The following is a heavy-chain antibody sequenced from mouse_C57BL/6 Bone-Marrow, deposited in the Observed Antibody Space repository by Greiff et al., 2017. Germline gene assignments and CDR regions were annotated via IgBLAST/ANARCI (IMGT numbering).Heavy chain of an antibody. CDR3: ARYGYYGITFDY. V-gene: IGHV7-3*01. D-gene: IGHD1-1*01. CDR2: IRNKANGYTT. Sequence: EVQRVESGGGLVQPGGSLSLSCAASGFTFTDYYMSWVRQPPGKALEWLGFIRNKANGYTTEYSASVKGRFTISRDNSQSILYLQMNALRAEDSATYYCARYGYYGITFDYWGQGTTLTVSS. CDR1: GFTFTDYY. J-gene: IGHJ2*01.